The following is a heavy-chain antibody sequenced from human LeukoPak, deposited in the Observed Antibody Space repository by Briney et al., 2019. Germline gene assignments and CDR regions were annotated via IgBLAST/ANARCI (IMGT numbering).Heavy chain of an antibody. Sequence: GGSLRLSCAASGFTLSSYSMNWVRQAPGKGLEWVSSISSSSSYIYYADSVKGRFTISRDNAKNSLYLQMNSLRAEDTAVYYCARDPSYGSSWSPYDYWGQGTLVTVSS. CDR3: ARDPSYGSSWSPYDY. J-gene: IGHJ4*02. CDR2: ISSSSSYI. V-gene: IGHV3-21*01. D-gene: IGHD6-13*01. CDR1: GFTLSSYS.